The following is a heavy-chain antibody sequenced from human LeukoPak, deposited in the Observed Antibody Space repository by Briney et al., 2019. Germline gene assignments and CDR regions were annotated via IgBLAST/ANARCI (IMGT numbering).Heavy chain of an antibody. J-gene: IGHJ4*02. CDR1: GFTFSDYY. V-gene: IGHV3-11*01. CDR3: AGYCSGGNCYRRSDY. CDR2: ISSSGSTI. D-gene: IGHD2-15*01. Sequence: GGSLRLSCVASGFTFSDYYMSWIRQAPGKGLEWVSYISSSGSTIYYADSVKGRFTISRDNAMNSLYLQINSLRAEDTAVYYCAGYCSGGNCYRRSDYWGQGTLVTVSS.